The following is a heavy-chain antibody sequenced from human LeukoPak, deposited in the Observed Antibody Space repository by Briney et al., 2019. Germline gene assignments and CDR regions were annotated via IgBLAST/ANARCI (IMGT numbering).Heavy chain of an antibody. CDR1: GGSISRYY. J-gene: IGHJ4*02. V-gene: IGHV4-4*09. D-gene: IGHD3-3*01. Sequence: SETLSLTCTVPGGSISRYYWSWIRQPPGKGLEWIGYIHTTGSTNYNPSLKSRVTISVDTSKNQFSLKLSSVTAADTAVYYCATLRSGYYPDYWGQGTLVTVSS. CDR3: ATLRSGYYPDY. CDR2: IHTTGST.